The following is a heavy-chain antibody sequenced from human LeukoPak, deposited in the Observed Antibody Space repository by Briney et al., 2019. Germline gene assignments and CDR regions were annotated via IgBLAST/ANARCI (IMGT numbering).Heavy chain of an antibody. CDR3: ARDGYYGSGSYYNPLEAFDI. J-gene: IGHJ3*02. Sequence: GGFLRLSCAASGFTFSSYCMNWVRQAPGKGLGWVSSISSSSSYIYYADSVKGRFTISRDNAKNSLYLQMNSLRAEDTAVYYCARDGYYGSGSYYNPLEAFDIWGQGTMVTVSS. V-gene: IGHV3-21*01. D-gene: IGHD3-10*01. CDR2: ISSSSSYI. CDR1: GFTFSSYC.